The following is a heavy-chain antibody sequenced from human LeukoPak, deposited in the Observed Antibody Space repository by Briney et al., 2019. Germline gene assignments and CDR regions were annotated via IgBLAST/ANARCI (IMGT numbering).Heavy chain of an antibody. Sequence: SETLSLTCAVYGGSFSGYYLSWIRQPPGKGLEWIGEINHSGSTNYNPSLKSRVTISVDTSKNQFSLKLSSVTAADTAVYYCATAVVVVAATPGRHFDYWGQGTLVTVSP. CDR3: ATAVVVVAATPGRHFDY. CDR1: GGSFSGYY. J-gene: IGHJ4*02. D-gene: IGHD2-15*01. CDR2: INHSGST. V-gene: IGHV4-34*01.